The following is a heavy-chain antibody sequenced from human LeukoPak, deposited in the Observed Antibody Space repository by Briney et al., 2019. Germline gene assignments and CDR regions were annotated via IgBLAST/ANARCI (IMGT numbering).Heavy chain of an antibody. CDR1: GGSISSGGYY. CDR2: IYYSGST. Sequence: SEALSLTCTVSGGSISSGGYYWSWIRQHPGKGLEWIGYIYYSGSTYYNPSLKSRVTISVDTSKNQFSLKLSSVTAADTAVYYCARAGILAAAHVVDPWGQGTLVTVSS. V-gene: IGHV4-31*03. D-gene: IGHD6-13*01. J-gene: IGHJ5*02. CDR3: ARAGILAAAHVVDP.